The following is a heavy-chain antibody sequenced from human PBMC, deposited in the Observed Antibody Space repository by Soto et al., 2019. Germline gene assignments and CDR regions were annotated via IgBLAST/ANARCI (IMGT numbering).Heavy chain of an antibody. CDR3: ERYSIGTFEGYFYY. CDR2: IYYSGTT. V-gene: IGHV4-31*02. CDR1: GSTLNVAVYY. J-gene: IGHJ4*02. Sequence: TLSLSCTVSGSTLNVAVYYWRLIRQHPGKGLEWIGYIYYSGTTYYDPSLKSRVTISVDTSKNQFSLKLSSVTAADTAVYYCERYSIGTFEGYFYYWGQGTLVTVSS. D-gene: IGHD1-1*01.